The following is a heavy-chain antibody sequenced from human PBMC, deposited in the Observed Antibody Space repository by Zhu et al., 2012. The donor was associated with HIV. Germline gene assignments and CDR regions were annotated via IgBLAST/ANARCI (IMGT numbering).Heavy chain of an antibody. V-gene: IGHV3-23*01. Sequence: EVQLLESGGGFVYPGGSLRLSCVASGFTFINYGMSWVRQAPGKGPEWVSAISGSGSNTYYIDSVKGRFTISRDNSKNTVFLQMNSLRAEDAAVYYCAKDRLTLDAFGIWGQGTMVTVSS. CDR3: AKDRLTLDAFGI. CDR2: ISGSGSNT. J-gene: IGHJ3*02. CDR1: GFTFINYG.